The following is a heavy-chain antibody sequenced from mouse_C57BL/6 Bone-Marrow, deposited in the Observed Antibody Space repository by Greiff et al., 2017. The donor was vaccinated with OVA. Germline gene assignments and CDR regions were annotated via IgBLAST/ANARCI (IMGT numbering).Heavy chain of an antibody. J-gene: IGHJ4*01. V-gene: IGHV5-17*01. CDR3: ALGDYCYAMDY. Sequence: EVKLMESGGGLVKPGGSLKLSCAASGFTFSDYGMHWVRQAPEKGLEWVAYISSGSSTIYYADTVKGRFTIARDNAKNTLFLQMTSLRSEDTAMYYCALGDYCYAMDYWGQGTSVTVSS. CDR1: GFTFSDYG. D-gene: IGHD1-1*01. CDR2: ISSGSSTI.